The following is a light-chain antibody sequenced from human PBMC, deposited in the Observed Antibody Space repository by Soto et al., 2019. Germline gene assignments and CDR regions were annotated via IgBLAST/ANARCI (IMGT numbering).Light chain of an antibody. V-gene: IGKV3-15*01. Sequence: EIVMTQSPATLSVSPGERATLSCRASQSVSSNLAWYQQQSGQAPRLLIYAASTRATGIPARFSGSGSGTEFTLTISSLQSEYFAVYYCQQYNNWPPITFGQGTRLEIK. CDR1: QSVSSN. CDR2: AAS. CDR3: QQYNNWPPIT. J-gene: IGKJ5*01.